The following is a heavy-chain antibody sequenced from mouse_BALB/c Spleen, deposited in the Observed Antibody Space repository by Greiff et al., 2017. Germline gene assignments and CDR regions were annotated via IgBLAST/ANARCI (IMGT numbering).Heavy chain of an antibody. Sequence: EVKLVESGGGLVQPKGSLKLSCAASGFTFNTYAMNWVRQAPGKGLEWVARIRSKSNNYATYYADSVKDRFTISRDDSQSMLYLQMNNLKTEDTAMYYCVRHGANWDWFAYWGQGTLVTVSA. CDR2: IRSKSNNYAT. V-gene: IGHV10-1*02. J-gene: IGHJ3*01. D-gene: IGHD4-1*01. CDR3: VRHGANWDWFAY. CDR1: GFTFNTYA.